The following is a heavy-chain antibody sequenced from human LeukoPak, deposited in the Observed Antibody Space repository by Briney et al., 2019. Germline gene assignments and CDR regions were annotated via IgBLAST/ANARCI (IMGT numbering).Heavy chain of an antibody. CDR2: IYYSGNT. D-gene: IGHD3/OR15-3a*01. J-gene: IGHJ4*02. CDR1: GGSISNYY. Sequence: SETLSLTCTVSGGSISNYYWSWIRQPPGEGLEWIGYIYYSGNTNYNPSLKSRVTISIDTSKNQFTLKLSSVTAADTAVYYCAREDYYFDSWGQGTLVTVSS. CDR3: AREDYYFDS. V-gene: IGHV4-59*01.